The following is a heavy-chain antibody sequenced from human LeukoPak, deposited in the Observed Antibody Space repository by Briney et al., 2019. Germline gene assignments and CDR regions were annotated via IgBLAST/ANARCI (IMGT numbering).Heavy chain of an antibody. J-gene: IGHJ4*02. Sequence: SVKVSCKASGGTFSSYAISWVRQAPGQGLEWMGGIIPIFGTANYAQKFQGRVTITADKSTSTAYMELSSLRSEDTAVYYCARGPRTTINYFDYWGQGTLVTVSS. D-gene: IGHD3-9*01. CDR3: ARGPRTTINYFDY. V-gene: IGHV1-69*06. CDR2: IIPIFGTA. CDR1: GGTFSSYA.